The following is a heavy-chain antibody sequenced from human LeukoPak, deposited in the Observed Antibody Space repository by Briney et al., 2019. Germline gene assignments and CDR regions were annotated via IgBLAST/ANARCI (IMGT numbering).Heavy chain of an antibody. D-gene: IGHD3-10*01. Sequence: PSGTLSLTCAVSGGSISSDNWWTWVRQPPGKGLEWIGRMYHSGTTNYNPSLKSRVTISVDKSKNQFSLNLTSVTAADTAVYYCARSRIGYYSSGFDYWGQGILVTVSS. CDR3: ARSRIGYYSSGFDY. CDR2: MYHSGTT. CDR1: GGSISSDNW. J-gene: IGHJ4*02. V-gene: IGHV4-4*02.